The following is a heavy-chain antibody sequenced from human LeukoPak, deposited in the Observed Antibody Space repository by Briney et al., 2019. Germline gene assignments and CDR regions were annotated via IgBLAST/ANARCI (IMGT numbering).Heavy chain of an antibody. CDR2: IYSGGST. Sequence: PGGSLRLSCAASGFTFSSYEMNWVRQAPGKGLEWVSLIYSGGSTYYADSVKGRLTISRDNAKNSLYLQMHSLRAEDTALYYCARVAPYYYGSGSYQRPRDYYYSYMDVWGKGTTVTVSS. D-gene: IGHD3-10*01. J-gene: IGHJ6*03. V-gene: IGHV3-53*01. CDR3: ARVAPYYYGSGSYQRPRDYYYSYMDV. CDR1: GFTFSSYE.